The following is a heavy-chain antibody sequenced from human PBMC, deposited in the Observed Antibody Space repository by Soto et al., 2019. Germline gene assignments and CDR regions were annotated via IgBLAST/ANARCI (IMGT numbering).Heavy chain of an antibody. J-gene: IGHJ4*02. CDR3: ARDGRNGGYLDY. V-gene: IGHV1-18*01. CDR2: ISGYNGNT. CDR1: GYTFTSYG. D-gene: IGHD2-8*01. Sequence: QVQLVQSGAEVKKPGASVKVSCKASGYTFTSYGISWVRQAPGQGLEWMGWISGYNGNTNYAQKFQGRVTMTTDTSTGTAYRELRSPRSDDTAVYYCARDGRNGGYLDYWGQGTLVTVSS.